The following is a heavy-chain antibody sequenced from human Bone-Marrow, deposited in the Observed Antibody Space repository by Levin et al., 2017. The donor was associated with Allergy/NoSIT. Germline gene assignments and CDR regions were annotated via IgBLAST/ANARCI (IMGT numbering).Heavy chain of an antibody. V-gene: IGHV4-39*01. CDR3: ASPYCSGGTCYPY. Sequence: GSLRLSCTVSGDTISSSTYFWGWVRQPPGKGLGWIGTVYYTGTTSYDPSLRSRVTISVDTSKNQFSLRLSSVTAADTAVYYCASPYCSGGTCYPYWGQGILVTVSS. J-gene: IGHJ4*02. CDR1: GDTISSSTYF. D-gene: IGHD2-15*01. CDR2: VYYTGTT.